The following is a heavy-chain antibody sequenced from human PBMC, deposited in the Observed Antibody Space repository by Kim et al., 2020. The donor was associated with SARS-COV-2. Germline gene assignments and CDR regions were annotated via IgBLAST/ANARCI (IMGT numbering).Heavy chain of an antibody. CDR1: GFTFSSYG. D-gene: IGHD1-1*01. J-gene: IGHJ6*02. CDR3: ARDQVPQHNQILYYYYGMDV. V-gene: IGHV3-33*05. CDR2: ISYDGSNK. Sequence: GGSLRLSCAASGFTFSSYGMHWVRQAPGKGLEWVAVISYDGSNKYYADSVKGRFTISRDNSKNTLYLQMNSLRAEDTAVYYCARDQVPQHNQILYYYYGMDVWGQGTTVTVSS.